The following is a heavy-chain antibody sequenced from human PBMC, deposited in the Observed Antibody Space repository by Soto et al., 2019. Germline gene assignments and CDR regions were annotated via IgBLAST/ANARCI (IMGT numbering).Heavy chain of an antibody. CDR3: ARDHEYSYGYTWYHYYGMDV. D-gene: IGHD5-18*01. CDR2: IYYSGST. CDR1: GGSISSSSYY. J-gene: IGHJ6*02. Sequence: SETLSLTCTVSGGSISSSSYYWGWIRQPPGKGLEWIGSIYYSGSTYYNPSLKSRVTITRDTSASTAYMELSSLRSEDTAVYYCARDHEYSYGYTWYHYYGMDVWGQGTTVTVSS. V-gene: IGHV4-39*02.